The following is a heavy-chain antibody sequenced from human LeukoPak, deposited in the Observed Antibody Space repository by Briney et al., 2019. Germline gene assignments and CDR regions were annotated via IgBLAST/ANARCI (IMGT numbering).Heavy chain of an antibody. CDR2: IYHSGST. V-gene: IGHV4-38-2*02. CDR3: ARVSAVAGTVTFDY. D-gene: IGHD6-13*01. CDR1: GYSISSGYF. J-gene: IGHJ4*02. Sequence: KPSETLSLTCTVSGYSISSGYFWGWIRQPPGKGLEWIGSIYHSGSTYYNPSLKSRVTISVDTSKNQISLKLSSVTAADTAVYYCARVSAVAGTVTFDYWGQGTLVTVSS.